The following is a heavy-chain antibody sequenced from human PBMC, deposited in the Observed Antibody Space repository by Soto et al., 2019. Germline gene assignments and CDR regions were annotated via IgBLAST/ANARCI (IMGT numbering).Heavy chain of an antibody. Sequence: PGGSLRLSCAASGFTFSSYSMNWVRQAPGKGLEWVSSISSSSSYIYCADSVKGRFTISRDNAKNSLYLQMNSLRAEDTAVYYCARDIVGATDPPNFDYWGQGTLVTVS. J-gene: IGHJ4*02. V-gene: IGHV3-21*01. CDR1: GFTFSSYS. CDR3: ARDIVGATDPPNFDY. D-gene: IGHD1-26*01. CDR2: ISSSSSYI.